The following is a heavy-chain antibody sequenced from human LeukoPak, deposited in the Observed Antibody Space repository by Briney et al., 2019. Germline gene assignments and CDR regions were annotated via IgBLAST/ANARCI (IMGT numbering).Heavy chain of an antibody. J-gene: IGHJ4*02. D-gene: IGHD6-13*01. CDR2: INPNSGGT. Sequence: ASVKVSCKASGYTFTSYGISWVRQAPGQGLEWMGWINPNSGGTNYAQKFQGRVTMTRDTSISTAYMELSRVRSDDTAVYYCARGGGIAAAPPSGYWGQGTLVTVSS. CDR1: GYTFTSYG. V-gene: IGHV1-2*02. CDR3: ARGGGIAAAPPSGY.